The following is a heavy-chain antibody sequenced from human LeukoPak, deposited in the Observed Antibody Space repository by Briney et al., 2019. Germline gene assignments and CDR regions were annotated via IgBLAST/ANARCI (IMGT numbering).Heavy chain of an antibody. V-gene: IGHV4-59*12. CDR3: ARAYCGGDCYFPLDY. CDR1: GGSISSYY. Sequence: SETLSLTCTVSGGSISSYYWSWIRQPPGKGLEWIGYIYYSGSTNYNPSLKSRVTISVDKSKNQFSLKLSSVTAADTAVYYCARAYCGGDCYFPLDYWGQGTLVTVSS. J-gene: IGHJ4*02. D-gene: IGHD2-21*02. CDR2: IYYSGST.